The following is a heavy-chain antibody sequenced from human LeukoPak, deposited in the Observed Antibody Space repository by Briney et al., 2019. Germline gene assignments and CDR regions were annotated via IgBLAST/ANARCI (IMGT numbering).Heavy chain of an antibody. CDR3: ARIPAGWTVGATVP. V-gene: IGHV4-39*07. CDR1: GGSISSSTYY. J-gene: IGHJ5*02. CDR2: IYYSGNT. D-gene: IGHD1-26*01. Sequence: SETLSLTCSVSGGSISSSTYYWGWIRQPPGKGLEWIGSIYYSGNTYYNPSLNSRVTISIDTSRNQFSLKLSSVTAADAAVYYCARIPAGWTVGATVPWGQGTLVTVSS.